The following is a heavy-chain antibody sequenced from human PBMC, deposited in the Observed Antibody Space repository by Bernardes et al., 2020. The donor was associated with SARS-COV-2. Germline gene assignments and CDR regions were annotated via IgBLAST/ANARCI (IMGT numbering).Heavy chain of an antibody. D-gene: IGHD2-15*01. V-gene: IGHV4-61*01. Sequence: SETLSRTCTVSGGSVSSGSYYWSWIRQPPGKGLEWIGYIYYSGSTNYNPSLKSRVTISVDTSKNQFSLKLSSVTAADTSVYYCASAACSGGSCYSGPWGQGTLVTVSS. J-gene: IGHJ5*02. CDR3: ASAACSGGSCYSGP. CDR1: GGSVSSGSYY. CDR2: IYYSGST.